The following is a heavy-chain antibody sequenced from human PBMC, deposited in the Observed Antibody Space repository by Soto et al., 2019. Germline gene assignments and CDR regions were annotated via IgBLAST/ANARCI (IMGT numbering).Heavy chain of an antibody. Sequence: ASVKVSCKASGYTFTGYDMHWVRQAPGQGLERMGWINPNSGGTNYAQKFQGWVTMTRDTSISTAYMKLSRLRSDDTAVYYCARGYVVVVAATVFGAFDIWGQGTMVTVSS. D-gene: IGHD2-15*01. CDR2: INPNSGGT. CDR1: GYTFTGYD. J-gene: IGHJ3*02. CDR3: ARGYVVVVAATVFGAFDI. V-gene: IGHV1-2*04.